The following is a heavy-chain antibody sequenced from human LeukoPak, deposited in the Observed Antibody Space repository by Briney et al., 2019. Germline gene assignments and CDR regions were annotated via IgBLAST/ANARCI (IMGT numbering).Heavy chain of an antibody. D-gene: IGHD3-22*01. CDR1: GFTFSSYS. CDR3: ARGPYDSSGYQIDY. CDR2: ISSSSSYI. V-gene: IGHV3-21*06. Sequence: PGGCLRLSCAASGFTFSSYSMSWVRQAPGKGLEWVSSISSSSSYIYYADSVKARFTTSRDNAKSSLYLQMNSLRAEDTAVYYCARGPYDSSGYQIDYWGQGTLVAVSS. J-gene: IGHJ4*02.